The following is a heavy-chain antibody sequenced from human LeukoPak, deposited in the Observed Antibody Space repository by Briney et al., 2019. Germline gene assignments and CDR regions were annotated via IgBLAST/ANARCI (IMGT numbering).Heavy chain of an antibody. Sequence: TLSLTCNVSGGSISNDGYYWSWIRPHPGKGLEWLGYIYYSGSTYYNPSLKSRVTLSVDTSKSQFSLRLSSVTAADTAVYYCARGLTGDQFFDPWGQGTLVTVSS. CDR2: IYYSGST. J-gene: IGHJ5*02. CDR3: ARGLTGDQFFDP. D-gene: IGHD7-27*01. CDR1: GGSISNDGYY. V-gene: IGHV4-31*03.